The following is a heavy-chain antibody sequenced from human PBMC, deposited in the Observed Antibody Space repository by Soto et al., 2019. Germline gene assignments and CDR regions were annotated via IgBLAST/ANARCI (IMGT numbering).Heavy chain of an antibody. J-gene: IGHJ4*02. CDR1: GFTFSSYW. CDR3: ARSLSAIPGDN. V-gene: IGHV3-7*05. CDR2: IKQDESEK. D-gene: IGHD2-2*01. Sequence: GGSLRLSCAASGFTFSSYWMSWVRQVPGKGPEWVANIKQDESEKYYVDSVKGRFTISRDNAENSVYLQMNSLSAEDTAVYHCARSLSAIPGDNWGQGTLVTVSS.